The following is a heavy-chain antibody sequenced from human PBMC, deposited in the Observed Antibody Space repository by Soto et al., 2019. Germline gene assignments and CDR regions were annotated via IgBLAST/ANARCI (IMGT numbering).Heavy chain of an antibody. CDR1: GGTFSSYA. D-gene: IGHD5-18*01. CDR2: IIPIFGTA. Sequence: SVKVSCKASGGTFSSYAISWVRQAPGQGLEWMGGIIPIFGTANYAQKFQGRVTITADESTSTAYMELSSLRSEDTAVYYCARGESDTAMGHYYYGMDVWGQGTTVTVSS. V-gene: IGHV1-69*13. J-gene: IGHJ6*02. CDR3: ARGESDTAMGHYYYGMDV.